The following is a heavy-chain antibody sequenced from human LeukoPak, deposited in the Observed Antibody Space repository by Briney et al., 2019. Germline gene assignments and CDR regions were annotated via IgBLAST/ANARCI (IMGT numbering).Heavy chain of an antibody. J-gene: IGHJ4*02. CDR1: GGTFSSYA. CDR2: IIPIFGTA. Sequence: SMKVSCKASGGTFSSYAISWVRQAPGQGLEWMGGIIPIFGTANYAQKFQGRVTITADKSTSTAYMELSSLRSEDTAVYYCARERYCGGGSCYSGDSFDYWGQGTLVTVSS. D-gene: IGHD2-15*01. CDR3: ARERYCGGGSCYSGDSFDY. V-gene: IGHV1-69*06.